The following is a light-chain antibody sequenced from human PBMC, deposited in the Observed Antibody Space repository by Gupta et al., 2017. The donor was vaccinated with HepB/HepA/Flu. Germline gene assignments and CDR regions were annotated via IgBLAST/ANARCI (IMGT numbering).Light chain of an antibody. CDR2: GAS. CDR3: QQHKNWPPWT. V-gene: IGKV3-15*01. J-gene: IGKJ1*01. Sequence: EIVMTQSPATLSVSPGERATLSCRASQSVSSNLAWYQQKPGQAPRLLIYGASTRATGIPARFSGSGCGKEXPLTISXRQEEDFAVYYCQQHKNWPPWTFGXGTKVEIK. CDR1: QSVSSN.